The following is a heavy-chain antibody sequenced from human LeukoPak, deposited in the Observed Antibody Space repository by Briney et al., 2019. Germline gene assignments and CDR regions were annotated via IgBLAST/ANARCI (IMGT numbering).Heavy chain of an antibody. Sequence: SETLSLTCAVYGGSFSGYYWSWIRQPPGKGLEWIGEINHSGSTNYNPSLKSRVTISVDTSKNQFSLKLSSVTAADTAVYYCARVTLPRYGDYYYGSGSGYFDYWGQGTLVTVSS. CDR3: ARVTLPRYGDYYYGSGSGYFDY. D-gene: IGHD3-10*01. J-gene: IGHJ4*02. V-gene: IGHV4-34*01. CDR2: INHSGST. CDR1: GGSFSGYY.